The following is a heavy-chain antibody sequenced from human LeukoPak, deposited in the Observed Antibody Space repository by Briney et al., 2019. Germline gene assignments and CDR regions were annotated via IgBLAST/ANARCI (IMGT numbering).Heavy chain of an antibody. CDR1: GFTFSSYA. J-gene: IGHJ4*02. D-gene: IGHD3-9*01. V-gene: IGHV3-23*01. CDR3: AKDNYDILTGRN. CDR2: ISGSGGST. Sequence: GGSLRLSCAASGFTFSSYAMSWVRQAPGKGLEWVSAISGSGGSTYYADSVKGRFTISRGNSKNTLYLQMNSLRAEDTAVYYCAKDNYDILTGRNWGQGTLVTVSS.